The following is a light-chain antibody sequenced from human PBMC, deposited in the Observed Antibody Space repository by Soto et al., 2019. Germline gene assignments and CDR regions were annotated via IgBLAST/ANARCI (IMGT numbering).Light chain of an antibody. CDR2: EVS. J-gene: IGLJ3*02. CDR1: NSDVGGYNY. Sequence: QSALTQPASVSGSPGQSIALSCTGTNSDVGGYNYVSWYQHHPGKAPKLMIYEVSNRPSGVSNRFSGSKSGNTASLTISGRQAEDEADYYCSSYTTSTTWVFGGGTKLTVL. CDR3: SSYTTSTTWV. V-gene: IGLV2-14*01.